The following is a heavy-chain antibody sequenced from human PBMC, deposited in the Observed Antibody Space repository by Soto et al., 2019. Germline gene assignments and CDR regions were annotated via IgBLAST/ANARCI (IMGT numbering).Heavy chain of an antibody. CDR2: IWYDGSNK. J-gene: IGHJ6*02. Sequence: ESGGGVVQPGRSLRLSCAASGFTFSSYGMHWVRQAPGKGLEWVAVIWYDGSNKYYADSVKGRFTISRDNSKNTLYLQMNSLRAEDTAVYYCARDSLPYYYGSGSFYGMDVWGQGTTVTVSS. CDR1: GFTFSSYG. D-gene: IGHD3-10*01. CDR3: ARDSLPYYYGSGSFYGMDV. V-gene: IGHV3-33*01.